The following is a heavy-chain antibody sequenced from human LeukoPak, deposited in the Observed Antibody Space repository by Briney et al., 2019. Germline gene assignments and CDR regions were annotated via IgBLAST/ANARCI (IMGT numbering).Heavy chain of an antibody. V-gene: IGHV3-66*01. D-gene: IGHD5-18*01. J-gene: IGHJ6*02. CDR2: IYSSGST. CDR1: GFTVSSNY. Sequence: GGSLRLSCAASGFTVSSNYMSWVRQAPGKGLEWVSVIYSSGSTYYADSVKGRFTISRDNSKNTLYLQMNSLRAEDTAVYYCARDSNVDTAMVLDYYGMDVWGQGTTVTVSS. CDR3: ARDSNVDTAMVLDYYGMDV.